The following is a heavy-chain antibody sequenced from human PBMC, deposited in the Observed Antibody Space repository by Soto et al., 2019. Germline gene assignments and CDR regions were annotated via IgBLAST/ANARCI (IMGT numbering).Heavy chain of an antibody. Sequence: EVQLVESGGGLVQPGGSLRLSCAASGFTVSSNYMSWVRQAPGKGLEWVSVIYSGGSTYYADSVKGRFTISRDNSKNTLYLQMNSVRAEDTAVYYCARDRARRGIDYWGQGTLVTVSS. CDR2: IYSGGST. CDR3: ARDRARRGIDY. J-gene: IGHJ4*02. D-gene: IGHD3-16*01. CDR1: GFTVSSNY. V-gene: IGHV3-66*01.